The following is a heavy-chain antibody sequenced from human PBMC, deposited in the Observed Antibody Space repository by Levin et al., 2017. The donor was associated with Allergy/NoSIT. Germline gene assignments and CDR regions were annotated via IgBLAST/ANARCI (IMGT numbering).Heavy chain of an antibody. CDR3: ASRTYRA. CDR2: IYYSGTT. D-gene: IGHD3-16*02. Sequence: NPSETLSLTCTVSGGSISSSSHYWGWIRQPPGKGLEWIGSIYYSGTTYYNPSLKSRITVSVDTSKNQFSLKLRSVTAADTAIYYCASRTYRAWGQGTLVTVSS. V-gene: IGHV4-39*01. J-gene: IGHJ5*02. CDR1: GGSISSSSHY.